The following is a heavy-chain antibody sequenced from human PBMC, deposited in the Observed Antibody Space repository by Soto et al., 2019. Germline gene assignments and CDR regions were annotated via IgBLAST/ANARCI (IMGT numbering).Heavy chain of an antibody. V-gene: IGHV3-30-3*01. Sequence: GGSLRLSCAASGFTFSSYAMHWVRQAPGKGLEWVAVISYDGSNKYYADSVKGRFTISRDNSKNTLYLQMNSLRAEDTAVYYCARDAGIAVAPYFDYWGQGTLVTVSS. CDR1: GFTFSSYA. D-gene: IGHD6-19*01. CDR3: ARDAGIAVAPYFDY. CDR2: ISYDGSNK. J-gene: IGHJ4*02.